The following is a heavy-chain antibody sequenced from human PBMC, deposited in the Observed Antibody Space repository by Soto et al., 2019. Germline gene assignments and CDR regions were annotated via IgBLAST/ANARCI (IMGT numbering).Heavy chain of an antibody. Sequence: SETLSRTCTVSGGSISSYYWSWIRQPPGKGLEWIGYSYYSGSTNYNPSLKSRVTISIDTSKNLCCLKLSCVTAADTAVYYCARDRDGSYPAAFDIWGQGTMVTVSS. CDR1: GGSISSYY. D-gene: IGHD1-26*01. V-gene: IGHV4-59*01. CDR3: ARDRDGSYPAAFDI. J-gene: IGHJ3*02. CDR2: SYYSGST.